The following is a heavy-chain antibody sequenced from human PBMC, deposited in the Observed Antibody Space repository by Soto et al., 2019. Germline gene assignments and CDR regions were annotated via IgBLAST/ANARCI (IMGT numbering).Heavy chain of an antibody. Sequence: GGSLRLSCAASGLTFNNYDGMSWVRQPPGKGLEWVSGIYGSGTYTYYADSVKGRFTISRDSSRNTVYLQMSSLTAEDTAVYYCTKDPRGPDYWGQGTLVTVSS. J-gene: IGHJ4*02. CDR2: IYGSGTYT. CDR3: TKDPRGPDY. CDR1: GLTFNNYDG. D-gene: IGHD3-10*01. V-gene: IGHV3-23*05.